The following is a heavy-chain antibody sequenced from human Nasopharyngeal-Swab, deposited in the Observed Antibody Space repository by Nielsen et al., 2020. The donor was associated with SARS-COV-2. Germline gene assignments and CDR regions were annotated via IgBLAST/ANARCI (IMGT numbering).Heavy chain of an antibody. CDR1: GFTFSSYG. J-gene: IGHJ4*02. V-gene: IGHV3-33*01. CDR2: IWYDGSNK. D-gene: IGHD6-19*01. Sequence: GESLKISCAASGFTFSSYGMHWVRQAPGTGLEWVAVIWYDGSNKYYADSVKGRFTISRDNSKNTLYLQMNSLRADDTAVYYCARKGSGWLFDYWGQGTLVTVSS. CDR3: ARKGSGWLFDY.